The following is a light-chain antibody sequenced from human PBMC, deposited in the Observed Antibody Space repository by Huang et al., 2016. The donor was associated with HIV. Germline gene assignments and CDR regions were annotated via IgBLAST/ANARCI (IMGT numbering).Light chain of an antibody. CDR3: QQSYSALGLT. V-gene: IGKV1-39*01. CDR2: VGS. Sequence: DIQMTQSPSSLSASVGDRVTIAFRASQSIGTYLNWYQQKPGKAPWPRIHVGSRLESGVPSRFSGSGSGTEFTLTISSLQPEDFATYYGQQSYSALGLTFGGGTKVEIK. J-gene: IGKJ4*01. CDR1: QSIGTY.